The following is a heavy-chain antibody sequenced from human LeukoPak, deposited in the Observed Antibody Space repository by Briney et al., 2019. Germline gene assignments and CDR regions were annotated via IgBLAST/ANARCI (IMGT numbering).Heavy chain of an antibody. CDR2: INHSGST. CDR1: GGSFSGCY. D-gene: IGHD6-13*01. Sequence: SETLSLTCAVYGGSFSGCYWSWIRQPPGKGLEWIGEINHSGSTNYNPSLKSRVTISVDTSKNQFSLRLSSVTAADTAVYYCARGKLQAAAGRPWFDPWGQGALVTVSS. V-gene: IGHV4-34*01. J-gene: IGHJ5*02. CDR3: ARGKLQAAAGRPWFDP.